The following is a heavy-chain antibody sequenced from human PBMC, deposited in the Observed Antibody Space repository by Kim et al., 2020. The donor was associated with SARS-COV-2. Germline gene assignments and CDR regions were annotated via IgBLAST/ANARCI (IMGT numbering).Heavy chain of an antibody. Sequence: GGSLRLSCAASGFIFRTYSINWVRQAPGKGPEWVSTISSGSDYIYYADSVKGRFTISRDNARNSVYLQMSSLRAEDTAVYYCTRDLSTGMPRGFDYWGQGTPVTVSS. CDR2: ISSGSDYI. D-gene: IGHD5-18*01. CDR1: GFIFRTYS. J-gene: IGHJ4*02. V-gene: IGHV3-21*01. CDR3: TRDLSTGMPRGFDY.